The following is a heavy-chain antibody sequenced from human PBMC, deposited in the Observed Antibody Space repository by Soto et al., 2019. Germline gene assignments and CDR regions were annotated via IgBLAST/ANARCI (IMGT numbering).Heavy chain of an antibody. CDR3: ARGGRRDTAMAY. V-gene: IGHV1-2*04. J-gene: IGHJ4*02. Sequence: ASVKFSCKTSGYTFTGYYMHWVRQAPGQGLEWMGWINPNSGGTNYAQKFQGWVTMTRDTSISTAYMELSRLRSDDTAVYYCARGGRRDTAMAYWGQGTLVTDSS. CDR2: INPNSGGT. CDR1: GYTFTGYY. D-gene: IGHD5-18*01.